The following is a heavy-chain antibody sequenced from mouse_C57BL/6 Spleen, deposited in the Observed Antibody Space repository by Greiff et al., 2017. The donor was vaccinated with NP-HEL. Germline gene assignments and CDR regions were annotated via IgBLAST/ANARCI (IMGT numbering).Heavy chain of an antibody. Sequence: VQLQQSGAELVRPGASVTLSCKASGYTFTDYEMHWVKQTPVHGLEWIGAIDPETGGTAYNQKFKGKAILTADKSSSTAYMELRSLTSEDSAVYYCTICSPSYWYFDVWGTGTTVTVSS. CDR2: IDPETGGT. CDR1: GYTFTDYE. V-gene: IGHV1-15*01. D-gene: IGHD1-1*01. CDR3: TICSPSYWYFDV. J-gene: IGHJ1*03.